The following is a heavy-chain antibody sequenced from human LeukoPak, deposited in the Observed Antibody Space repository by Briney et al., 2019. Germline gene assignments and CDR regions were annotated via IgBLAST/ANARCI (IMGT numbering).Heavy chain of an antibody. D-gene: IGHD2-15*01. CDR3: ARGSDCSGGSCYSYWYFDL. Sequence: PGGSLRLSCAASAFTFSSYWMHWVRQAHENGLVWVSCINSDGSSTSYADSVKGRFTISRDNAKNTLYLQMNSLRAEDTAMYYCARGSDCSGGSCYSYWYFDLWGRGTLVTVSS. CDR2: INSDGSST. J-gene: IGHJ2*01. CDR1: AFTFSSYW. V-gene: IGHV3-74*01.